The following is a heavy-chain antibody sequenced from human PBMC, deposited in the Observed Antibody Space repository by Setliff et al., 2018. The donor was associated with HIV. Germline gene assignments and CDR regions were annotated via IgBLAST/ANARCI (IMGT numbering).Heavy chain of an antibody. J-gene: IGHJ3*02. CDR2: IYYSGGT. CDR3: ARGDAMTTLGAFDI. Sequence: SETLSLTCTDSGGSITSGGFYWSWIRQYPQKGLEWIGYIYYSGGTYYNPSLKSRVTMSVDTSKNQFSLKLSSVTAADTAVYYCARGDAMTTLGAFDIWGQGTMVTVSS. D-gene: IGHD2-2*01. V-gene: IGHV4-31*03. CDR1: GGSITSGGFY.